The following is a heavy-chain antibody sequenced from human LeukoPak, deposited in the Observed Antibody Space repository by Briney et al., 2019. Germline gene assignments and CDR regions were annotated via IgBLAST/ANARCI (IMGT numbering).Heavy chain of an antibody. CDR1: GFTFSSNA. D-gene: IGHD3-10*01. Sequence: QPGGSLGLSCAASGFTFSSNAMHWVRQAPGKGLEYVSGISSNGGSTYYANSVKGRFTISRDNSKNIVKLQMGSLRVEDTAVYHCARMTLYGSGTVDWGQGILVTVSS. V-gene: IGHV3-64*01. CDR2: ISSNGGST. J-gene: IGHJ4*02. CDR3: ARMTLYGSGTVD.